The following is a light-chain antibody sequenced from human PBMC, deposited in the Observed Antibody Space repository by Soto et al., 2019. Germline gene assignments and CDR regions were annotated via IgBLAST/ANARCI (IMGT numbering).Light chain of an antibody. CDR2: DND. CDR3: GTWDGSLSAGV. CDR1: SSNIENNY. V-gene: IGLV1-51*01. J-gene: IGLJ1*01. Sequence: QSVLTQPPSVSAAPGQKVTISCSGSSSNIENNYVSWYQQLPGTAPKLLIYDNDKRPSGIPDRFSGSKSGTSATLDITGLQTGDEADYHCGTWDGSLSAGVFGTGTKVTVL.